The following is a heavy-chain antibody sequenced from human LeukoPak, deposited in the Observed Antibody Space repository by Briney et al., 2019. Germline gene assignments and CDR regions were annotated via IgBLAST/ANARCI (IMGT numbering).Heavy chain of an antibody. Sequence: PGGSLRLSCAASGFTFSDYYMSRIRQAPGKGLEWVSYISSSGSTIYYADSVKGRFTISRDNAKNSLYLQMNSLRAEDTAVYYCAKSYLWFGELSHFDYWGQGTLVTVSS. J-gene: IGHJ4*02. CDR2: ISSSGSTI. V-gene: IGHV3-11*01. D-gene: IGHD3-10*01. CDR1: GFTFSDYY. CDR3: AKSYLWFGELSHFDY.